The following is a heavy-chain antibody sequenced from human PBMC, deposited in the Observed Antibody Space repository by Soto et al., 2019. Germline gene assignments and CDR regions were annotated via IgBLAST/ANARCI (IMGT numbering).Heavy chain of an antibody. J-gene: IGHJ5*02. CDR3: VRVRYCSGGSCYGNWFDP. CDR1: GFTCSTYE. D-gene: IGHD2-15*01. Sequence: GGSLRLSCAASGFTCSTYEMNWVRQAPGKGLEWVSYMSNGGGSTQYADSVKGRFTISRDNAKNSLYLQMNSLRAEDTAFYYCVRVRYCSGGSCYGNWFDPWGQGTLVTVSS. V-gene: IGHV3-48*03. CDR2: MSNGGGST.